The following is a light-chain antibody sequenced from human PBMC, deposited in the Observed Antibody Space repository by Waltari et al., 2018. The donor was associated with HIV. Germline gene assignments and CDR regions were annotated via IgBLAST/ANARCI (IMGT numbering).Light chain of an antibody. CDR1: KLGNKY. V-gene: IGLV3-1*01. Sequence: SSELIQPPSMSVSPGQTASITCSGDKLGNKYASWYQQKPGQSPVLVMYQDNKRPSDSPEPFSGSNSGDTATLTISGTQALEEADYYCQAWDTSGVVFGGGTKLTVL. CDR2: QDN. CDR3: QAWDTSGVV. J-gene: IGLJ2*01.